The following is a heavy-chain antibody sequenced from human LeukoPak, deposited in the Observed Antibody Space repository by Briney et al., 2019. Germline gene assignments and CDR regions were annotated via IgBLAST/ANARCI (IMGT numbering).Heavy chain of an antibody. CDR3: ARGRGGLYSGYDSDDF. D-gene: IGHD5-12*01. V-gene: IGHV1-8*01. CDR1: GYTFTNYD. CDR2: MNPTSGNT. J-gene: IGHJ4*02. Sequence: ASVKVSCKASGYTFTNYDINWVRQATGQGLEWMGWMNPTSGNTGYAQKFQGRVTMTRNTSISTAYMELSSPRSEDTAVYYCARGRGGLYSGYDSDDFWGQGTLVTVSS.